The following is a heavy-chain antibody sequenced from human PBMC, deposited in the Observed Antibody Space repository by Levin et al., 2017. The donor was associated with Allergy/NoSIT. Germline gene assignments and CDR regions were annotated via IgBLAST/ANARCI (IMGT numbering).Heavy chain of an antibody. J-gene: IGHJ4*02. D-gene: IGHD4-17*01. CDR3: ARHGDWDY. Sequence: GGSLRLSCAATGFIFSSSDMNWVRQTPGKGLEWVSYISGSGTTTYYADSVRGRFSISRDNAKNALYLQMNGLRAEDTAVYYCARHGDWDYWGRGTLVTVSS. V-gene: IGHV3-48*03. CDR2: ISGSGTTT. CDR1: GFIFSSSD.